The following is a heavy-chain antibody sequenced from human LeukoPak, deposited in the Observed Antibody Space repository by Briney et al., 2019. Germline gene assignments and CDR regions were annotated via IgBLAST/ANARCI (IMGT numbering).Heavy chain of an antibody. J-gene: IGHJ6*03. V-gene: IGHV4-59*08. Sequence: SETLSLTCTVSGGSISSYYWSWIRQPPGKGPEWIGYIYYSGSTNYNPSLKSRVTISVDTSKNQFSLKLSSVTAADTAVYYCARLSRDGYNYYYYYYYMDVWGKGTTVTVSS. CDR1: GGSISSYY. CDR2: IYYSGST. D-gene: IGHD5-24*01. CDR3: ARLSRDGYNYYYYYYYMDV.